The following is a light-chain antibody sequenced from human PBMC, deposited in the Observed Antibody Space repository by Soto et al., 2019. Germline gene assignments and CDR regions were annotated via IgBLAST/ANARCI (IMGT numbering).Light chain of an antibody. CDR2: GAS. J-gene: IGKJ4*01. V-gene: IGKV3-15*01. Sequence: EIVMTQSPGTLSVSPGERATLSCRVSQSVSSDLAWYQQKPGQAPRLLIYGASTRSTGIPARFSGSGSGTEFTLTISSLQSEDFAVYYRQQYNNWPPLTFGGGTKVEIK. CDR1: QSVSSD. CDR3: QQYNNWPPLT.